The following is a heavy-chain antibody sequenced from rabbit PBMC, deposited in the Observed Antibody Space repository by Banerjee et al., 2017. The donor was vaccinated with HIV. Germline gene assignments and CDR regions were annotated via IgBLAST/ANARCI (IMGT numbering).Heavy chain of an antibody. D-gene: IGHD7-1*01. CDR3: ARDAGYAGYHFNL. CDR1: GIDFSRHF. V-gene: IGHV1S43*01. CDR2: IYTSDGRT. J-gene: IGHJ4*01. Sequence: QQQLEESGGGLVKPGGTLTLTCKASGIDFSRHFMCWVRQAPGKGLEWIACIYTSDGRTGYASWVNGRFTISKTSSTTVTLQMTSLTAADTATYFCARDAGYAGYHFNLWGPGTLVTVS.